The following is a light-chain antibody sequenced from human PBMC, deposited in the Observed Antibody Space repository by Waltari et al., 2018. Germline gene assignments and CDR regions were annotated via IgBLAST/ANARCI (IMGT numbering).Light chain of an antibody. Sequence: QSVLTQPPSVSGAPGQRVTISCTGSSSNLGAGYDVPWYQHLPGTAPKLLIYGNSNRPSGVPDRFSGSKSGTSASLAITGLQAEDEADYYCQSYDSSLSGSVVFGGGTKLTVL. CDR3: QSYDSSLSGSVV. CDR2: GNS. V-gene: IGLV1-40*01. J-gene: IGLJ2*01. CDR1: SSNLGAGYD.